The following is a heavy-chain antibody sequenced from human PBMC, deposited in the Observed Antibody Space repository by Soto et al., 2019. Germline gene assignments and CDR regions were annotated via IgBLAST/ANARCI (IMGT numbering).Heavy chain of an antibody. CDR3: ATSDVVVVAVAFDI. D-gene: IGHD2-15*01. Sequence: ASVKVSCKASGYTFTSYGISWVRQAPGQGLEWMGWISAYNGNTNYAQKLQGRVTMTTDTSTSTAYMELRSLRSDDTAVYYCATSDVVVVAVAFDIWGQGTMVTVSS. CDR2: ISAYNGNT. J-gene: IGHJ3*02. CDR1: GYTFTSYG. V-gene: IGHV1-18*01.